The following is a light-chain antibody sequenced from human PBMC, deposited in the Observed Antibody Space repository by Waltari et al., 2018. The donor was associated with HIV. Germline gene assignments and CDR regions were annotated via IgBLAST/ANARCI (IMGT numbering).Light chain of an antibody. Sequence: EIVLTQTPVTLSLSPGERTTPSCRASQSVSSYLPCYQQKPGQAPRLLIYDASNRATGIPARFSGSGSGTDFALTISSLDPEDFAIYYCQQRSNWPPITFGQGTRLEI. CDR3: QQRSNWPPIT. J-gene: IGKJ5*01. CDR1: QSVSSY. CDR2: DAS. V-gene: IGKV3-11*01.